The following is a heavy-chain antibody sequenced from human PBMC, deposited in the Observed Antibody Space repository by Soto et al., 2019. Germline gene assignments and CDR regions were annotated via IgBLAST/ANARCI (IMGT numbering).Heavy chain of an antibody. CDR3: ASGTHYYDSSGYYYDYYYGMDV. CDR2: INARNGNT. Sequence: ASVKVSCKASGYTFTRYGISWVRQAPGQGLEWMGWINARNGNTKYSQKFQGRVTITRDTSASTAYMELSSLRSEDTAVYYCASGTHYYDSSGYYYDYYYGMDVWGQGTTVTVSS. J-gene: IGHJ6*02. D-gene: IGHD3-22*01. V-gene: IGHV1-18*01. CDR1: GYTFTRYG.